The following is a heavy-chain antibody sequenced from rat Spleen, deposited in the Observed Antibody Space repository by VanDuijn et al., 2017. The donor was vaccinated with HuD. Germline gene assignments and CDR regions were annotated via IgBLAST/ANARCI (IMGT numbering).Heavy chain of an antibody. CDR2: ITSGGGGT. V-gene: IGHV5S14*01. D-gene: IGHD4-3*01. CDR1: GFTFSYFP. CDR3: ASPPPTDNSDPHWFIY. J-gene: IGHJ3*01. Sequence: EVQLVESGGGLVQPGRSLKLSCAASGFTFSYFPMAWVRQTPEKGLEWVASITSGGGGTYYPDSVKGRFTISRDNVKSTLYLQMDSLRSEDTASYYCASPPPTDNSDPHWFIYWGQGTLVTVSS.